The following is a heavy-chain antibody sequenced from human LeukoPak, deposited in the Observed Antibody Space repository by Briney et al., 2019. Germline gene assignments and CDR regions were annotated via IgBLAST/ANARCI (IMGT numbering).Heavy chain of an antibody. CDR3: ANVPYSSSWYPGN. J-gene: IGHJ4*02. D-gene: IGHD6-13*01. CDR1: GFTFSSYA. Sequence: GGSLRFSCAASGFTFSSYAMHWVRQAPGKGLEWVALISYDGSYQHYADSVKGRFTISRDDSMNTLYLQMNSLGAEDTALYYCANVPYSSSWYPGNWGQGTLVTVSS. CDR2: ISYDGSYQ. V-gene: IGHV3-30*04.